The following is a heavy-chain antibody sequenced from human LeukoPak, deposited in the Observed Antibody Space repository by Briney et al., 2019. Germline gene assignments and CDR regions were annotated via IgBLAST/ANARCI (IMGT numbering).Heavy chain of an antibody. CDR1: GGSFSGYY. J-gene: IGHJ4*02. Sequence: SETLSLTCAVYGGSFSGYYWSWIRQPPGKGLEWIGEINHSGSTNYNPSLKSRVTISVDTSKNQFSLKLSSVTAADTAVYYCMGADYGGHWGQGTLVTVSS. V-gene: IGHV4-34*01. D-gene: IGHD4-17*01. CDR2: INHSGST. CDR3: MGADYGGH.